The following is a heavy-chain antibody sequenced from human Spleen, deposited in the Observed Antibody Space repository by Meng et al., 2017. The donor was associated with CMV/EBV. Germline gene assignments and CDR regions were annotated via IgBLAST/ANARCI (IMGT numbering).Heavy chain of an antibody. Sequence: GESLKIPCAASGFTFSSYAMHWVRQAPGKGLEWVAVISYDGSNKYYADSVKGRFTISRDNFKNTLYLQMNSLRAEDTAVYYCAIEGGVIRVSGMDVWGQGTTVTVSS. V-gene: IGHV3-30-3*01. CDR2: ISYDGSNK. D-gene: IGHD3-16*02. CDR3: AIEGGVIRVSGMDV. CDR1: GFTFSSYA. J-gene: IGHJ6*02.